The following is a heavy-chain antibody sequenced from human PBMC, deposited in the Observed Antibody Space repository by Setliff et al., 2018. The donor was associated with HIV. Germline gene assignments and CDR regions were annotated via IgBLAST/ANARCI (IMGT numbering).Heavy chain of an antibody. CDR1: GGSLNRYY. CDR2: IYYSGGA. D-gene: IGHD2-2*01. V-gene: IGHV4-59*01. Sequence: PSETLSLTCSVSGGSLNRYYWSWIRQTPGKGLEWIGYIYYSGGANYNTHPSLKNRVTILVDTSKNQFSLRLNSVSAADTAVYYCARRASSHGPYWYFDLWGRGTPVTVSS. CDR3: ARRASSHGPYWYFDL. J-gene: IGHJ2*01.